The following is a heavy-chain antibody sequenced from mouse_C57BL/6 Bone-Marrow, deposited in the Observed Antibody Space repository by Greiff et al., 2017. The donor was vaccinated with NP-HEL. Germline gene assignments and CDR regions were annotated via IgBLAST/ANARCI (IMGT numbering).Heavy chain of an antibody. V-gene: IGHV1-54*01. CDR3: ARSCAPDY. J-gene: IGHJ2*01. Sequence: QVQLQQSGAELVRPGTSVKVSCKASGYAFTNYLIEWVKQRHGQGLEWIGVINPGSGGNNYNEKFKGKATLTADNSSSTAYVRLSILTSEDSAVYFCARSCAPDYWGQGTTLTVSS. CDR2: INPGSGGN. CDR1: GYAFTNYL.